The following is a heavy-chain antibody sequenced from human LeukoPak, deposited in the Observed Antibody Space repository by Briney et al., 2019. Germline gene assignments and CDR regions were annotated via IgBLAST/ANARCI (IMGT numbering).Heavy chain of an antibody. CDR2: IYSGGST. Sequence: GGSLRLSCAASEFSVGSNYMTWVRQAPGKGLEWVSLIYSGGSTYYADSVKGRFTISRDNSKNTLYLQMNNLRAEDTAVYYCARGPSGYHNNGGQGTLVTVSS. V-gene: IGHV3-66*01. D-gene: IGHD5-12*01. CDR1: EFSVGSNY. J-gene: IGHJ4*02. CDR3: ARGPSGYHNN.